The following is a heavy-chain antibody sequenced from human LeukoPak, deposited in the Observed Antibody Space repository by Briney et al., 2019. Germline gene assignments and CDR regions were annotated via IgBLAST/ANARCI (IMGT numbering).Heavy chain of an antibody. CDR2: IGGYNGNT. V-gene: IGHV1-18*01. CDR3: ARVRTFGVVIIKDDWFDP. J-gene: IGHJ5*02. Sequence: ASVKVSCKASGYTFNSYGIGWVRQAPGQGLEWMGWIGGYNGNTNYAQKLQGRLTMTTDTSTKTAHMELRSLRSDDTAVYYCARVRTFGVVIIKDDWFDPWGQGTLVTVSS. D-gene: IGHD3-3*01. CDR1: GYTFNSYG.